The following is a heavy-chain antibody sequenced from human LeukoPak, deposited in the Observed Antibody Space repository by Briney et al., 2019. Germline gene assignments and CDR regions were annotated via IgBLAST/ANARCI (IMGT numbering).Heavy chain of an antibody. CDR3: ASHYSSGWSLIPNFDY. J-gene: IGHJ4*02. CDR2: IYYSGTT. D-gene: IGHD6-19*01. CDR1: GDFISGGIYY. Sequence: SETLSLTCTVSGDFISGGIYYWGWIRQPPGKGLEWIGSIYYSGTTYYNPSLKSRVTISVDTSKNQFSLKLSSVTAADTAVYYCASHYSSGWSLIPNFDYWGQGTLVTVSS. V-gene: IGHV4-39*07.